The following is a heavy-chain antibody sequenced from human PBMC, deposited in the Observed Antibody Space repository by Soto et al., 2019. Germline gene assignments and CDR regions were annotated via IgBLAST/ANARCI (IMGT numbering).Heavy chain of an antibody. J-gene: IGHJ4*02. CDR2: IYYTGST. D-gene: IGHD3-22*01. CDR1: GGSINRNAYY. CDR3: AANHYYYTENS. V-gene: IGHV4-39*01. Sequence: QLQLQESGPGLVKPSETLSLTCTVSGGSINRNAYYWGWIRRPPGKGLEWIGTIYYTGSTYYNPSLKSRVTISVDTSKNQFSLKLNSVTAADTAVYYCAANHYYYTENSWGQGTLVAVSS.